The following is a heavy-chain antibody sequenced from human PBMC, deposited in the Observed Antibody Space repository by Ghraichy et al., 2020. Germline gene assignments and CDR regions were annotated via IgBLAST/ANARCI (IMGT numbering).Heavy chain of an antibody. CDR1: GASINSGVYY. J-gene: IGHJ5*02. Sequence: SETLSLTCTVSGASINSGVYYWSWIRQHPGKGLEWIGYIYHNGKTYYNPSLKSRLTISVDTSKNQFSLKVTSVTAADTAVYYGSSWGSWFDPWGQGTLVTVSS. CDR3: SSWGSWFDP. CDR2: IYHNGKT. V-gene: IGHV4-31*03. D-gene: IGHD6-13*01.